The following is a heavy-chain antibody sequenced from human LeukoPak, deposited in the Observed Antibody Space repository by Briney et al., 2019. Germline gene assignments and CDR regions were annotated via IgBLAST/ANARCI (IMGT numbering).Heavy chain of an antibody. V-gene: IGHV3-23*01. CDR1: GFTFSSYA. CDR2: ISGSGGNT. Sequence: GGSLRLSCAASGFTFSSYAMSWVRQAPGKGLERVSAISGSGGNTYYADSVKGRFTISRDNFKNTMYLQMNSLRAEDTAVYYCAKFIVGGTRSFDYWGQGTLVSVSS. CDR3: AKFIVGGTRSFDY. J-gene: IGHJ4*02. D-gene: IGHD1-26*01.